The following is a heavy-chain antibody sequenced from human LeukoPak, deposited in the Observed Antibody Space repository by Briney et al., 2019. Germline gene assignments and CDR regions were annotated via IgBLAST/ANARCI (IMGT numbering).Heavy chain of an antibody. V-gene: IGHV3-7*01. D-gene: IGHD5-12*01. Sequence: WVAHIKQDGSEKYYVGSVKGRFTISRDNAKNSLFLQMNSLRAEDTAIYYCARYSGYWDFDYWGQGTLVTVSS. J-gene: IGHJ4*02. CDR2: IKQDGSEK. CDR3: ARYSGYWDFDY.